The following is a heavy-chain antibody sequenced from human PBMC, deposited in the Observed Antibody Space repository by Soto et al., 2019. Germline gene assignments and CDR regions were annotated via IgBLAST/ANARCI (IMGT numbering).Heavy chain of an antibody. V-gene: IGHV4-59*08. CDR2: IYYRGST. Sequence: QVQLQESGPGLVKPSETLSLTCTVSGDSIRSYYWSWIRQPPGKGLEWIGYIYYRGSTNYNPSLKSRVPISVDTSKIQFSLKLSSVTAADTAVYYCARLSMMTFGGIRKDAFDVWGQGTMVTVSS. D-gene: IGHD3-16*01. CDR3: ARLSMMTFGGIRKDAFDV. CDR1: GDSIRSYY. J-gene: IGHJ3*01.